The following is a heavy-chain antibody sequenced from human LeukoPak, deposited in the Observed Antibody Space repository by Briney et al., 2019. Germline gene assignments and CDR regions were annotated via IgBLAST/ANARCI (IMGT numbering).Heavy chain of an antibody. CDR3: ARGRRYSSGWYYFDY. CDR2: INHSGST. J-gene: IGHJ4*02. V-gene: IGHV4-34*01. Sequence: SETLSLTCAVYGGSFSGYYWSWIRQPPGKGLEWIGEINHSGSTNYNPSLKSRVTISVDTSKNQFSLKLSSVTAADTAVYYCARGRRYSSGWYYFDYWGQGTLVTVSS. D-gene: IGHD6-19*01. CDR1: GGSFSGYY.